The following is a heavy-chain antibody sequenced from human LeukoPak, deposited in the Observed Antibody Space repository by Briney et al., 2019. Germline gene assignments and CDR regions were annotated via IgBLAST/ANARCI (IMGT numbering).Heavy chain of an antibody. CDR3: ARLGPAKRRYYYDSSGYYYYFDY. CDR1: GGSFSGYY. CDR2: INHSGST. Sequence: SETLSLTCAVYGGSFSGYYWSWIRQPPGKGLEWIGEINHSGSTNYNPSLKSRVTISVDTSKNQFSLKLSSVTAADTAVYYCARLGPAKRRYYYDSSGYYYYFDYWGQGTLVTVSS. V-gene: IGHV4-34*01. J-gene: IGHJ4*02. D-gene: IGHD3-22*01.